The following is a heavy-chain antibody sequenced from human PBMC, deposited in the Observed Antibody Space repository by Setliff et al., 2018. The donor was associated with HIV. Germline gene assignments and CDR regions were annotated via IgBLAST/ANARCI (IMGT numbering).Heavy chain of an antibody. Sequence: PGGSLRLSCAASGFTFSSYGMHCVRQAPGKGLEWVAVIWYDGSNKYYADSVKGRFTISRDNSKNTVYLEMNSLRAEDTAVYYCARDITVAGGGATGAYWGQGTLVTVSS. CDR3: ARDITVAGGGATGAY. CDR2: IWYDGSNK. D-gene: IGHD6-19*01. V-gene: IGHV3-33*01. J-gene: IGHJ4*02. CDR1: GFTFSSYG.